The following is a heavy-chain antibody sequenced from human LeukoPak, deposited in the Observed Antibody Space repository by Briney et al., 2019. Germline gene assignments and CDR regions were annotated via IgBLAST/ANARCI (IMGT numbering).Heavy chain of an antibody. Sequence: GGSLRLSCATSGFTFSSYGMHWVRQAPGKGLEWVAFIRFDANNKYYADSVKGRFTISRDNAKNSLYLQMNSLRAEDTAVYYCARVVVPNLNWFDPWGQGTLVTVSS. D-gene: IGHD2-15*01. V-gene: IGHV3-30*02. CDR1: GFTFSSYG. CDR2: IRFDANNK. J-gene: IGHJ5*02. CDR3: ARVVVPNLNWFDP.